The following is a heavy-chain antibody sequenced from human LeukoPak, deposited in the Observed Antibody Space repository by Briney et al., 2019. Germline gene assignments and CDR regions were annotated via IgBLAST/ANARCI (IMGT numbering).Heavy chain of an antibody. J-gene: IGHJ4*02. CDR3: ARGKRGYSYGSELDY. CDR1: GYTFTSYG. D-gene: IGHD5-18*01. V-gene: IGHV1-18*01. Sequence: APVKVSCKASGYTFTSYGISWVRQAPGQGLEWMGWISAYNGNTNYAQKLQGRVTMTTDTSTSTAYMELRSLRSDDTAVYYCARGKRGYSYGSELDYWGQGTLVTVSS. CDR2: ISAYNGNT.